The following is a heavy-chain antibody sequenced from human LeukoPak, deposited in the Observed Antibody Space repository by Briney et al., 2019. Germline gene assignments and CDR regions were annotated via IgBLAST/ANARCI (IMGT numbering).Heavy chain of an antibody. D-gene: IGHD1-26*01. J-gene: IGHJ4*02. Sequence: PSETLSLTCTVSGGSISSSSSYWGWIRQPPGKGLEWIGGIYYSGTTYYNPSLRSRITISVDTSKNQFSLRLSSVTAADTAVYYCARGEWELLQNYWGQGTLVTVSS. CDR1: GGSISSSSSY. CDR3: ARGEWELLQNY. CDR2: IYYSGTT. V-gene: IGHV4-39*01.